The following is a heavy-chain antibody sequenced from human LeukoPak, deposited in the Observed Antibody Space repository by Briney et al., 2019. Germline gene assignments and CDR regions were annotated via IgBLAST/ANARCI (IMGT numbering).Heavy chain of an antibody. CDR1: GGSISSYY. D-gene: IGHD2-2*01. CDR3: AREVPAARAYYYYMDV. Sequence: PSETLSLTCTVSGGSISSYYWSWIRQPPGRGLEWIGYIYYSGSTNYNPSLKSRDTISVDTSKNQFSLKLSSVTAADTAVYYCAREVPAARAYYYYMDVWGKGTTVTVSS. CDR2: IYYSGST. J-gene: IGHJ6*03. V-gene: IGHV4-59*12.